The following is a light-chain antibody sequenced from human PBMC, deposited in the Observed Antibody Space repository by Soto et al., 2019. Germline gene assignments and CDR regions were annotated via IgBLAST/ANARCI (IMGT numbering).Light chain of an antibody. CDR2: GAS. J-gene: IGKJ4*01. CDR3: QQYGGAPPLT. Sequence: EIVLTQSPGTLSLSPGERATLSCRASQSVTTSYLAWYQQKPGQTPRLLLYGASSRATGIPGRFSGRGSGTDLTVTISRLEPEDRAVYYCQQYGGAPPLTFGGGTKVEIK. CDR1: QSVTTSY. V-gene: IGKV3-20*01.